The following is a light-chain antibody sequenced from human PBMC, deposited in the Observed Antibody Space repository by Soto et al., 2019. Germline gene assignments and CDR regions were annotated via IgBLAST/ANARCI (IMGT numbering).Light chain of an antibody. CDR3: SSYAGNNNVV. Sequence: QSVLTQPPSASGSPGQSVTISCTGTSSDVGDYKFVSWYQQHPGKAPKLMIYEVSRRPSGVPDRFSGSKSGNTASLTVSGLQAEDEADYYCSSYAGNNNVVFGAGTQLTVL. CDR1: SSDVGDYKF. V-gene: IGLV2-8*01. J-gene: IGLJ2*01. CDR2: EVS.